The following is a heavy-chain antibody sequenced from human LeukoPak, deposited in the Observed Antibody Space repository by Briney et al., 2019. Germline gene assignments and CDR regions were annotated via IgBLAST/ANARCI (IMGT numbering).Heavy chain of an antibody. D-gene: IGHD2-8*02. J-gene: IGHJ4*02. Sequence: GASVKVSCKASGYTFTNYYMRWVRQAPGQGLEWMGLINPTGTGTNYAQKFRGRVTLTRDTSTTTVYMELSSLRSEDTAVYYCAREESGGYFDYWGQGTPVTVSS. CDR3: AREESGGYFDY. CDR2: INPTGTGT. V-gene: IGHV1-46*01. CDR1: GYTFTNYY.